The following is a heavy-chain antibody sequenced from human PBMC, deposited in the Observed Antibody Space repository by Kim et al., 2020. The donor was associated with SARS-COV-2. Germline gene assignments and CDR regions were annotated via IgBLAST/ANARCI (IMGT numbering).Heavy chain of an antibody. J-gene: IGHJ4*02. V-gene: IGHV3-30*07. Sequence: SVKGRFTISRDNSKNTLYLQMNSLRAEDTAVYYCARSWAPTVTNDYYFDYWGQGTLVTVSS. D-gene: IGHD4-17*01. CDR3: ARSWAPTVTNDYYFDY.